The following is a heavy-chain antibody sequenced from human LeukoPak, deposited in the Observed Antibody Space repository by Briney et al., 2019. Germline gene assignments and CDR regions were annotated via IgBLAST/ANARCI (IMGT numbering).Heavy chain of an antibody. D-gene: IGHD3-10*01. J-gene: IGHJ4*02. CDR2: ITPNTGDT. Sequence: ASVKVSCKASGYTFSSFYLHWVRQAPGQGLEWMGIITPNTGDTTYAPKFQDRLIMTRDRSTSTVYMELHSLRSEDTAVYYCARSRNYYRVYFDNWGQGTLDPVSS. CDR3: ARSRNYYRVYFDN. V-gene: IGHV1-46*01. CDR1: GYTFSSFY.